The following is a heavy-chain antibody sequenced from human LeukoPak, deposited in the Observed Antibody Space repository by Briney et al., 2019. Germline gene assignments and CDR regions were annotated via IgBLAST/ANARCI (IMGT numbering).Heavy chain of an antibody. Sequence: SETLSLTCAVYGGSFSGYYWSWIRQPPGKGLEWIGEINHSGSTNYNPSLKSRVTISVDTSKNQFSLKLSSVTAADTAVYYCERAKLAAAGTFDYWGQGTLVTVSS. CDR3: ERAKLAAAGTFDY. J-gene: IGHJ4*02. CDR2: INHSGST. V-gene: IGHV4-34*01. CDR1: GGSFSGYY. D-gene: IGHD6-13*01.